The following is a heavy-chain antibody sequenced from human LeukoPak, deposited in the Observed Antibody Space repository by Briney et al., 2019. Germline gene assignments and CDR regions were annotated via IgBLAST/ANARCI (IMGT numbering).Heavy chain of an antibody. CDR2: ISSNGGST. Sequence: GGSVRLSCAASGFTFSSYAMHWVRQAPGKGLEYVSAISSNGGSTYYANSVKGRFTISRDNSKNTLYLQMGSLRAEDMAVYYCARDDGSSGNLDYWGQGTLVTVSS. V-gene: IGHV3-64*01. J-gene: IGHJ4*02. CDR3: ARDDGSSGNLDY. D-gene: IGHD6-25*01. CDR1: GFTFSSYA.